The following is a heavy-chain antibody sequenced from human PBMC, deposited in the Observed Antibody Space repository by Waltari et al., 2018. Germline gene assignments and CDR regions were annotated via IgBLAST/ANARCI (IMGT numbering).Heavy chain of an antibody. CDR3: ATTHCSGGSCYPKYFDY. Sequence: QLQLQESGSGLVKPSQTLSLTCAVSGGSISSGGYSWSWIRQPPGKGLEWIGYIYHSGSTYYNPSLKSRVTISVDRSKNQFSLKLSSVTAADTAVYYCATTHCSGGSCYPKYFDYWGQGTLVTVSS. J-gene: IGHJ4*02. CDR2: IYHSGST. V-gene: IGHV4-30-2*01. CDR1: GGSISSGGYS. D-gene: IGHD2-15*01.